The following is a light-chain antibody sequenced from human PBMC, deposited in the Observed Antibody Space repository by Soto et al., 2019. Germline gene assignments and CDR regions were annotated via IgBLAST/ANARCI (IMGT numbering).Light chain of an antibody. Sequence: EIVLTQSPCNLSRPQGERATLSCRASQSVSNNYLAWYQQKPGQAPRLLIYGASNRATGIPDRFSGSGSGTDFTLTISRLEPEDCAVYYCQQYGISGTFGQGTKVDI. J-gene: IGKJ1*01. CDR2: GAS. CDR3: QQYGISGT. CDR1: QSVSNNY. V-gene: IGKV3-20*01.